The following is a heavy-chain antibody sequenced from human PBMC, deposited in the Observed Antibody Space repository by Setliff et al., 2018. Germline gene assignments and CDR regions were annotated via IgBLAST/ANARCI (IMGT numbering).Heavy chain of an antibody. CDR1: GFSFSSNY. V-gene: IGHV3-53*01. J-gene: IGHJ4*02. CDR3: VASTANNNGHFEY. CDR2: IYSGDRGGST. D-gene: IGHD1-1*01. Sequence: SGGSLRLSCAASGFSFSSNYMSWVRQAPGKGLEWVSVIYSGDRGGSTYYADSEKGRFTISRDNSMNTLYLQMHGLRAEDTAVYYCVASTANNNGHFEYWGQGTLVTVSS.